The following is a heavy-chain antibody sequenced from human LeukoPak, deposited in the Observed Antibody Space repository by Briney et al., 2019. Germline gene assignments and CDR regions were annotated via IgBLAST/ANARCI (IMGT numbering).Heavy chain of an antibody. CDR3: ARDTMSTTYFDF. CDR1: GFTFSDYY. J-gene: IGHJ4*02. D-gene: IGHD2/OR15-2a*01. Sequence: GSLRLSCAASGFTFSDYYMSWIRQPPGKGLEWIGSIYYSGIIYYNPSLKSRVTISVDTSKNQFSLKLSSVTAADTAVYYCARDTMSTTYFDFWGQGTLVTVSS. CDR2: IYYSGII. V-gene: IGHV4-38-2*01.